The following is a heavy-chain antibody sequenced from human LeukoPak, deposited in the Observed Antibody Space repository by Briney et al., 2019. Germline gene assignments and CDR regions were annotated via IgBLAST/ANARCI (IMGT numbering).Heavy chain of an antibody. D-gene: IGHD6-6*01. J-gene: IGHJ6*02. CDR2: ISSSSSTI. Sequence: PGGSLRLSCAASGFTVSSNYMSWVRQAPGKGLEWVSYISSSSSTIYYADSVKGRFTISRDNAKNSLYLQMNSLRAEDTAVYYCASRIAARGAYYYGMDVWGQGTTVTVSS. CDR3: ASRIAARGAYYYGMDV. V-gene: IGHV3-48*01. CDR1: GFTVSSNY.